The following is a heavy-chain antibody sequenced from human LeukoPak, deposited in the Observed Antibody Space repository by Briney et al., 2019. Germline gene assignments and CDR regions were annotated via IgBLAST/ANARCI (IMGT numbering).Heavy chain of an antibody. V-gene: IGHV3-48*01. Sequence: PGGSLRLSCAASGFTFSSYSMNWVRQAPGKGVEWVSYISSSSCTIYYADSVKGRFTISRDNAKNSLYLQMNSLRAEDTAVYYCARDPIAAAGTLDYWGQGTLVTVSS. CDR2: ISSSSCTI. CDR1: GFTFSSYS. CDR3: ARDPIAAAGTLDY. D-gene: IGHD6-13*01. J-gene: IGHJ4*02.